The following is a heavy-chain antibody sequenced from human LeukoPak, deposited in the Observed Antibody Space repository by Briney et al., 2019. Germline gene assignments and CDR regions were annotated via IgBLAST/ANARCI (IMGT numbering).Heavy chain of an antibody. J-gene: IGHJ4*02. D-gene: IGHD3-9*01. V-gene: IGHV4-38-2*02. CDR2: IYHSGST. CDR3: ARHPFDYPLTTLGY. Sequence: SETLSLTCTVSRYSLSSGYYWGWIRQPPGKGLEWIGSIYHSGSTYYNPSLKIRVTISVDTSKNQFSLKLSSVTAADTAVYYCARHPFDYPLTTLGYWGQGTLVTVSS. CDR1: RYSLSSGYY.